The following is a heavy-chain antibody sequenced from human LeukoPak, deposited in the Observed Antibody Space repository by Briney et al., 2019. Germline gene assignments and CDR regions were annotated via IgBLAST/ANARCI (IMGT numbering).Heavy chain of an antibody. CDR1: GGSISSYY. Sequence: PSETLSLTCTVSGGSISSYYWSWIRQPPGKGLEWIGYIYYSGSTNYNPSLKSRVTISVDTSKNQFSLKLSSVTAADTAVYYCARVVRYCSSTSCPYYFDYWGQGTLVTVSS. CDR3: ARVVRYCSSTSCPYYFDY. CDR2: IYYSGST. D-gene: IGHD2-2*01. V-gene: IGHV4-59*01. J-gene: IGHJ4*02.